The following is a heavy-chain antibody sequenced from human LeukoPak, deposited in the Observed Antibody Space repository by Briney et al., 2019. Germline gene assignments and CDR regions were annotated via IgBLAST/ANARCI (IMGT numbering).Heavy chain of an antibody. CDR2: MYHTGGF. CDR3: ARNPRDGYTFDY. CDR1: GGSTNSINW. J-gene: IGHJ4*02. Sequence: SETLSLTCAVSGGSTNSINWWSWVRQSPGQGLEWIGEMYHTGGFNYNPSLKSRVTISLDKSQNQFSLRLSSVTAADTAVYYCARNPRDGYTFDYWGQGTLVTVSS. V-gene: IGHV4-4*02. D-gene: IGHD5-24*01.